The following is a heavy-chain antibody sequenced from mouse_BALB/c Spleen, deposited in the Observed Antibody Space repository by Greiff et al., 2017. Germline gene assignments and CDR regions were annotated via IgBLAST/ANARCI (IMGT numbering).Heavy chain of an antibody. Sequence: EVMLVESGGGLVKPGGSLKLSCAASGFTFSSYAMSWVRQSPEKRLEWVAEISSGGSYTYYPDTVTGRFTTSRDNAKNTLYLEMSSLRSEDTAMYYCAKGMVTTPWFAYWGQGTLVTVSA. V-gene: IGHV5-9-4*01. CDR3: AKGMVTTPWFAY. CDR1: GFTFSSYA. J-gene: IGHJ3*01. D-gene: IGHD2-10*02. CDR2: ISSGGSYT.